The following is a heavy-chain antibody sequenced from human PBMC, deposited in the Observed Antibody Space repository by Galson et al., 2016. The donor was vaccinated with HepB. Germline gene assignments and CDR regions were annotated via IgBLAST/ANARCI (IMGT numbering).Heavy chain of an antibody. CDR3: AKGGENWDYPYYYYGLDV. D-gene: IGHD1-7*01. CDR1: GFNFSNYA. J-gene: IGHJ6*02. V-gene: IGHV3-23*01. Sequence: SLRLSCAGSGFNFSNYAMSWVRRAPGKGLEWVSGISGSSGSTYYADSVKGRFTISRDNSKNTLYLQMNSLRAEDTAVYYCAKGGENWDYPYYYYGLDVWGQGTTVTVSS. CDR2: ISGSSGST.